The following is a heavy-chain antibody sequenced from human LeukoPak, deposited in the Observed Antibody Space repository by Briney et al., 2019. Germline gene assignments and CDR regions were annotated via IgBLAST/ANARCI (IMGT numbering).Heavy chain of an antibody. CDR2: LSGSGSST. CDR3: AKDNGRYGMDV. Sequence: GGSLRLSRAASGFTFSSYAMSWVRQAPGKGLEWVSALSGSGSSTYYADSVKGRFTISRDNSKITLYLQMNSLRAEDTAVYYCAKDNGRYGMDVWGQGTTVTVSS. CDR1: GFTFSSYA. J-gene: IGHJ6*02. V-gene: IGHV3-23*01. D-gene: IGHD4-17*01.